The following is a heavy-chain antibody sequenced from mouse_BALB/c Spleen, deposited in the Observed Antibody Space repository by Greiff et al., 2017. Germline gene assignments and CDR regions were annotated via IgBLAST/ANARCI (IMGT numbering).Heavy chain of an antibody. CDR3: ASERVRREDMDY. CDR1: GYTFSSYW. V-gene: IGHV1-9*01. Sequence: VQLQQSGAELMKPGASVKISCKATGYTFSSYWIEWVKQRPGHGLEWIGEILPGSGSTNSNDKFKGKATFTADTSSNTAYMQLSSLTSEDSAVYYCASERVRREDMDYWGQGTSVTVSS. D-gene: IGHD2-14*01. CDR2: ILPGSGST. J-gene: IGHJ4*01.